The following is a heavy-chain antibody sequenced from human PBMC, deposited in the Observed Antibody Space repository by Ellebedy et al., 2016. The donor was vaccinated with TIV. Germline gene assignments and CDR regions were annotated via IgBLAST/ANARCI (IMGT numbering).Heavy chain of an antibody. CDR3: ARARSSGWLHTPDY. D-gene: IGHD6-19*01. V-gene: IGHV1-46*04. J-gene: IGHJ4*02. CDR2: SNPSGGST. CDR1: GYTFTNYY. Sequence: AASVTVSCKASGYTFTNYYMHCLRQPPGQGLECMGISNPSGGSTTYAQNLQGRVTMTRDTSRSTVYMELSSLRSEDTAVYYCARARSSGWLHTPDYWGQGTLVTVSS.